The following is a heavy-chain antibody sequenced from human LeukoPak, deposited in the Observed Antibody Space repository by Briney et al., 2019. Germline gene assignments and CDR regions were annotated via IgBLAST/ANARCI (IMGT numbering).Heavy chain of an antibody. CDR3: ARHEVATIDY. D-gene: IGHD5-12*01. CDR2: IYYGGST. V-gene: IGHV4-39*01. J-gene: IGHJ4*02. CDR1: GGSISSSSYY. Sequence: SETLSLTCTVSGGSISSSSYYGGWLRQPPGRGRGWLGGIYYGGSTYYTPSLKRRVTISVDTSKNQFSLKLSSVTAADTAVYYCARHEVATIDYWGQGTPVTGSS.